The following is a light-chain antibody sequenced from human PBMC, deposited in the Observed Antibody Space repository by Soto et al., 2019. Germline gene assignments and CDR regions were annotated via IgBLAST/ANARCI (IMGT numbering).Light chain of an antibody. J-gene: IGKJ1*01. CDR3: QQYIYWPWT. Sequence: SHTIWFPCTHSASVGDRLTVTCRASQSISSSLAWYQQKPGKAPRLLIYGASSWESGIPSRFSGSGSGTEFTLTISSLQPEDFAAYYCQQYIYWPWTFGQGTKVDIK. CDR1: QSISSS. CDR2: GAS. V-gene: IGKV1-5*01.